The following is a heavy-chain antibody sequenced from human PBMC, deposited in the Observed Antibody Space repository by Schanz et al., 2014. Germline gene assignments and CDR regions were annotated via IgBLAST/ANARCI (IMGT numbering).Heavy chain of an antibody. CDR2: IYSRGGT. Sequence: EVQLEVSGGGLVQPGGSLRLSCEASGFNVGNNYMSWVRQAPGKGLECISIIYSRGGTFHADSVKGRFTISRDKSKNTLYLKMNSMRAEDTAVYYCASRSVYAPTWGQGILVTVSS. D-gene: IGHD2-8*01. V-gene: IGHV3-66*01. CDR3: ASRSVYAPT. CDR1: GFNVGNNY. J-gene: IGHJ5*02.